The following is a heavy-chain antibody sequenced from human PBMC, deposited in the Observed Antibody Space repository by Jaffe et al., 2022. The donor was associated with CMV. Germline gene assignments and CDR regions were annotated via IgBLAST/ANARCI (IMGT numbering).Heavy chain of an antibody. CDR2: ISGYNGIT. Sequence: QVQLVQSGGEVKKPGASVKVSCKASGYTFTNYGVTWVRQAPGRGLEWMGWISGYNGITNYAQSLQGRVTMTTDTSTSTAYMELRSLRSDDTAVYYCTRDVATTASPFDYWGQGTLITVSS. D-gene: IGHD2-15*01. CDR3: TRDVATTASPFDY. CDR1: GYTFTNYG. V-gene: IGHV1-18*04. J-gene: IGHJ4*02.